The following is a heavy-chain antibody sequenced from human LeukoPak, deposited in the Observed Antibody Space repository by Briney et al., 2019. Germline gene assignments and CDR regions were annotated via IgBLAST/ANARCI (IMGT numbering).Heavy chain of an antibody. CDR3: ARPSSSDY. CDR1: GYSISSGYY. V-gene: IGHV4-38-2*02. D-gene: IGHD6-6*01. Sequence: SETLSLTCTVSGYSISSGYYWGWIRQPPGKGLEWIGEINHSGSTNYNPSLKSRVTISVDTSKNQFSLKLSSVTAADTAVYYCARPSSSDYWGQGTLVTVSS. CDR2: INHSGST. J-gene: IGHJ4*02.